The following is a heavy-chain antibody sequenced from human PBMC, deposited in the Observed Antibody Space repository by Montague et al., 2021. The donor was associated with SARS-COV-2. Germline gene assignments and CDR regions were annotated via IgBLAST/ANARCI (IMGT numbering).Heavy chain of an antibody. V-gene: IGHV4-61*02. Sequence: TLSLTCTVSGGSIRSGSYYWSWIRQPAGKGLEWIGRIYSSGSTNYNPSLKSRVTMSVDTSKNQFSLKVSSVTAADTAVYYCARLESTRGVIIRGAFHILGQGTKVTVSS. J-gene: IGHJ3*02. CDR3: ARLESTRGVIIRGAFHI. D-gene: IGHD3-10*01. CDR2: IYSSGST. CDR1: GGSIRSGSYY.